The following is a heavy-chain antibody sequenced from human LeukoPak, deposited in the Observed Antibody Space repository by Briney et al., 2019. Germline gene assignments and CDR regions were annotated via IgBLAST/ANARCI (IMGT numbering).Heavy chain of an antibody. Sequence: GRSLRLSCAASGFTFSRYGMNWVRQAPGKGLEWVAVIWYDGSKKYYADSVEGRFTMSRDDSKNTVYLQMNSLRAEDTAVYYCAKDRCSGGTCYSHYFDYWGQGTLVTVSS. CDR2: IWYDGSKK. CDR3: AKDRCSGGTCYSHYFDY. D-gene: IGHD2-15*01. V-gene: IGHV3-33*06. CDR1: GFTFSRYG. J-gene: IGHJ4*02.